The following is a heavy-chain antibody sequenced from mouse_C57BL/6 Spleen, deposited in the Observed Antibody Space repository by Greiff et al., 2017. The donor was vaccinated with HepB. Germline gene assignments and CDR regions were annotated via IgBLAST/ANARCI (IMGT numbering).Heavy chain of an antibody. V-gene: IGHV3-6*01. CDR1: GYSITSGYY. D-gene: IGHD4-1*01. Sequence: EVKLMESGPGLVKPSQSLSLTCSVTGYSITSGYYWNWIRQFPGNKLEWMGYISYDGSNNYNPSLKNRISITRDTSKNQFFLKLNSVTTEDTATYYCARGTPGAMDYWGQGTSVTVSS. CDR2: ISYDGSN. J-gene: IGHJ4*01. CDR3: ARGTPGAMDY.